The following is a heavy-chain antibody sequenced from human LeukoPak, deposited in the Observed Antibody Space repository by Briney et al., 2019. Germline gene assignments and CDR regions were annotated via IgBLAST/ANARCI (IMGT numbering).Heavy chain of an antibody. CDR1: GFTFSSYA. CDR3: ATRGDKYYFDY. J-gene: IGHJ4*02. V-gene: IGHV3-23*01. D-gene: IGHD3-10*01. CDR2: ISGSGGST. Sequence: GGSLRLSCAASGFTFSSYAMSWVRQAPGKGLEWVSVISGSGGSTYYADSVKGRFTISRDNSKNTLYLQMNSLRAEDTAVYYCATRGDKYYFDYWGQGTLATVSS.